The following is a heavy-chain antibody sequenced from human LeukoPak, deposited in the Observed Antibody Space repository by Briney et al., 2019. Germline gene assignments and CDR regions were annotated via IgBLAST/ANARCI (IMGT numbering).Heavy chain of an antibody. D-gene: IGHD3-10*01. CDR3: NIWFGYGGFDY. CDR2: ISYDGSNK. V-gene: IGHV3-30*03. Sequence: GRSLRLSCAASGFTFSSYGMHWVRQAPGKGLEWVAVISYDGSNKYYADSVKGRFTISRDNSKNTLYLQMNSLRAEDTAVYYCNIWFGYGGFDYWGQGTLVTVSS. J-gene: IGHJ4*02. CDR1: GFTFSSYG.